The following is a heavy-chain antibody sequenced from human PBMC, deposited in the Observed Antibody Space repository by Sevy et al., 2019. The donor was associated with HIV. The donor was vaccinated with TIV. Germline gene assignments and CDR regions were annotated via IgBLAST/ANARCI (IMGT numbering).Heavy chain of an antibody. V-gene: IGHV1-69*13. D-gene: IGHD5-12*01. CDR3: ARVARDGYNLGLFDY. Sequence: ASVKVSCKASGGTFSSYAISWVRQAPGQVLEWMGGIIPIFGTANYAQKFQGRVTITADESTSTAYMELSSLRSEDTAVYYCARVARDGYNLGLFDYWGQGTLVTVSS. J-gene: IGHJ4*02. CDR2: IIPIFGTA. CDR1: GGTFSSYA.